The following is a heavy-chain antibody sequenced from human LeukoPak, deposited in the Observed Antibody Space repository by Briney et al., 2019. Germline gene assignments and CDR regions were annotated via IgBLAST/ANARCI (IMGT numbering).Heavy chain of an antibody. V-gene: IGHV3-30*03. Sequence: GGSLRLSCAASGFTFSSYWMNWARQAPGGGLEWVAVISYDGSDKKYGDSAKGRFTISRDNSKNTLYLQMNSLRAEDTAVYYCTRGGRSFGGMDVWGQGTTVTVSS. D-gene: IGHD2-15*01. J-gene: IGHJ6*02. CDR3: TRGGRSFGGMDV. CDR1: GFTFSSYW. CDR2: ISYDGSDK.